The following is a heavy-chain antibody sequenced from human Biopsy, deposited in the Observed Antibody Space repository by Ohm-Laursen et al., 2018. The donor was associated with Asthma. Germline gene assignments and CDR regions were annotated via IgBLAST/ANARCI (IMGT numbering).Heavy chain of an antibody. CDR1: GYTFNSAG. Sequence: SVKVSCKSSGYTFNSAGITWVRQAPGQGLEWMGWISVYNGNTKVAQKLQDRVTMITDTSTSTAYMELRSLRSDDTAVYFCARAVDYSHYYGIDVWGQGTTVTIS. D-gene: IGHD3-10*01. V-gene: IGHV1-18*01. CDR3: ARAVDYSHYYGIDV. J-gene: IGHJ6*02. CDR2: ISVYNGNT.